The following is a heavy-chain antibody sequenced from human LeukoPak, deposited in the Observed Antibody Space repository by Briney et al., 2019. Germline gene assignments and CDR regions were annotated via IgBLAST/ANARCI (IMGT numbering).Heavy chain of an antibody. Sequence: GGSLRLSCAASGFTFDDYAMHWVRQAPGKGLEWVANIKQDGSEKYYVDSVKGRFTISRDNAKNSLYLQMNSLRAEDTAVYYCAREGSYYNIDYWGQGTLVTVSS. V-gene: IGHV3-7*01. CDR3: AREGSYYNIDY. J-gene: IGHJ4*02. CDR1: GFTFDDYA. D-gene: IGHD1-26*01. CDR2: IKQDGSEK.